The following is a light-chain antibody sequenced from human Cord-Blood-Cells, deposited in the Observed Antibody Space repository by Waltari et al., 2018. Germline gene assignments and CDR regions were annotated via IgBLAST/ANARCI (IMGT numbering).Light chain of an antibody. Sequence: DLVMTQSPDSLAVSLGERATINCKSSLSVLYSSNNKNYLAWYQQKPGQPPKLLIYWASTRESGVPDRFSGSGSGTDFTLTISSLQAEDVAVYYCQQYYSTPYTFGQGTKLEIK. CDR2: WAS. J-gene: IGKJ2*01. V-gene: IGKV4-1*01. CDR3: QQYYSTPYT. CDR1: LSVLYSSNNKNY.